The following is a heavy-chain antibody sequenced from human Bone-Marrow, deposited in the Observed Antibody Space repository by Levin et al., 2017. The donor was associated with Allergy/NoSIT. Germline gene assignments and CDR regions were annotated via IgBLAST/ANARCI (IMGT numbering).Heavy chain of an antibody. CDR1: GFTFRSSG. CDR2: ISYDGSIK. CDR3: AKNVIASSWSQPFDY. Sequence: GESLKISCAASGFTFRSSGMHWVRQAPGKGLEWVAVISYDGSIKYYADSVKGRFTISRDSSKNTLYLQMNSLRTDDTALYYCAKNVIASSWSQPFDYWGQGTLVTVSS. V-gene: IGHV3-30*18. J-gene: IGHJ4*02. D-gene: IGHD6-13*01.